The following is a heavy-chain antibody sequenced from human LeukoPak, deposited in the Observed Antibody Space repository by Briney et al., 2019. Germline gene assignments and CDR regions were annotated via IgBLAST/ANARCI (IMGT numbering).Heavy chain of an antibody. D-gene: IGHD6-19*01. CDR2: IYYSGST. CDR3: ARVVQYSSGWYGGYYFDY. Sequence: SETLSLTCTVSGGSISSYYWSWIRQPPGKGLEWIGYIYYSGSTNYNPSLKSRVTISVDTSKNQFSLKLSSVTAADTAVYYCARVVQYSSGWYGGYYFDYWGQGTLVTVSS. J-gene: IGHJ4*02. V-gene: IGHV4-59*01. CDR1: GGSISSYY.